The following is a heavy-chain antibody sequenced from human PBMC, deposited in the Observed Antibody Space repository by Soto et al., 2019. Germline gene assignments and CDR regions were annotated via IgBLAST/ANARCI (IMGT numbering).Heavy chain of an antibody. CDR2: LWYDGEDK. CDR1: GFTIGSYG. V-gene: IGHV3-33*01. J-gene: IGHJ4*02. D-gene: IGHD3-10*01. Sequence: QVLLVESGGGVVQPGTSLRLSCAASGFTIGSYGMHWVRQAPGKGLEWVAGLWYDGEDKYYGDSVKGRLTISRDNSRNTLYLQMNSLRAEDTAVYYCERGPHYGLYYFDSWGQGTLVTVSS. CDR3: ERGPHYGLYYFDS.